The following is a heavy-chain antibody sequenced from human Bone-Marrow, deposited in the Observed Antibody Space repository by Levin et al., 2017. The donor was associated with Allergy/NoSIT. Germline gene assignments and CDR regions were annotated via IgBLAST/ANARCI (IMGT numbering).Heavy chain of an antibody. J-gene: IGHJ2*01. CDR3: ARMGLGGHTALDWDFDI. CDR1: GFSLNTSRMR. Sequence: TLSLTCSLSGFSLNTSRMRVSWIRQPPGKALEWLARIDWDDDTFYNPSLRARPTIAKDTSKNQVVLKVTNMHHEDTATYYCARMGLGGHTALDWDFDIWGRGTLVTVSS. D-gene: IGHD3/OR15-3a*01. CDR2: IDWDDDT. V-gene: IGHV2-70*04.